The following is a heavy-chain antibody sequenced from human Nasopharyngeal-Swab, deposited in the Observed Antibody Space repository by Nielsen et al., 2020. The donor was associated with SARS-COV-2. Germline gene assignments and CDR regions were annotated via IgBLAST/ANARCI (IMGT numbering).Heavy chain of an antibody. CDR2: ICSSGSAI. CDR1: ESTFGDYY. CDR3: AREFTPSGYDLFAFDM. Sequence: GESLKISCAASESTFGDYYMSWIRQAPGKGLEWVSCICSSGSAIYYSDSVKGRFTIYRDNAKKSLFLQMNNLGTEDTAVYYCAREFTPSGYDLFAFDMWGQGTMVTVSS. D-gene: IGHD5-12*01. V-gene: IGHV3-11*01. J-gene: IGHJ3*02.